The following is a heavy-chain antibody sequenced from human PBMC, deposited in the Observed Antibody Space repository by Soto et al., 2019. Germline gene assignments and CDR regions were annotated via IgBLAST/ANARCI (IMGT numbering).Heavy chain of an antibody. V-gene: IGHV4-4*02. CDR1: GTSISNSNW. J-gene: IGHJ4*02. CDR3: AVPGAGDFDY. Sequence: QVQLQESGPGLVEPSGTLSLTCAVSGTSISNSNWWSWVRQSPGKGLEWIGEIYHSGTTNCNPSLKSRLTISVDKSKTQFFLRLTSVTAADTAVYYCAVPGAGDFDYWGQGTLVTVSS. D-gene: IGHD6-13*01. CDR2: IYHSGTT.